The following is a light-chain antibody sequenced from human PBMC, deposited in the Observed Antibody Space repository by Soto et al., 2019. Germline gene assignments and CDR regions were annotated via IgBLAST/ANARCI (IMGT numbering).Light chain of an antibody. CDR3: QQYDTWPVT. CDR1: QSITSN. Sequence: EIVMTQSPATLSVSPGERVTFSCRASQSITSNLAWYQHKPGQAPRLLISGASTGATGIPARFSGSGSWTEFTLTINSLQSEDFALYYCQQYDTWPVTFGGGTKVDI. V-gene: IGKV3-15*01. J-gene: IGKJ4*01. CDR2: GAS.